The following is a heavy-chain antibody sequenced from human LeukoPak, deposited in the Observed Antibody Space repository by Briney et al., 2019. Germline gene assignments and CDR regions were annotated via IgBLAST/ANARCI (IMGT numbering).Heavy chain of an antibody. CDR2: IYHTGST. J-gene: IGHJ2*01. CDR3: ARVYYSNSYDYWYFDL. D-gene: IGHD6-13*01. Sequence: PSETLSLTCTISGGSVSDYYWSWIRQSPGKGLEWIGYIYHTGSTSYSPSLKSRVTISVDTSKNQFSLKLSSVTAADTAVYYCARVYYSNSYDYWYFDLWGRGTLVTVSS. V-gene: IGHV4-59*02. CDR1: GGSVSDYY.